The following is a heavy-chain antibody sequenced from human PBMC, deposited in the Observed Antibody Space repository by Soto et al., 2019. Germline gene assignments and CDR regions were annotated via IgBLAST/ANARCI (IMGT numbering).Heavy chain of an antibody. CDR3: TRVNPIFLNPDSFFFDMDV. V-gene: IGHV1-3*04. J-gene: IGHJ6*02. CDR1: GYTFATYA. CDR2: INTGNGYT. D-gene: IGHD3-9*01. Sequence: QVQLVQSGAEVKKPGASVKVSCKASGYTFATYAIHWVRQAPGQRLEWMCWINTGNGYTEYSQNFRGRVTITRDTSASTAYMELSSPRSEDTAMYDCTRVNPIFLNPDSFFFDMDVWGQGATGSVAS.